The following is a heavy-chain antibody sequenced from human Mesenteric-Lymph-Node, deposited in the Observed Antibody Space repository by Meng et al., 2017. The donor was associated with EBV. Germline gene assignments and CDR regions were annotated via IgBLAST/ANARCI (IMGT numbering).Heavy chain of an antibody. V-gene: IGHV3-11*01. Sequence: VQLAEAGGGLLKPAGSLRLSCAVSGFTLSDYYMSWIRQAQGRGLEWVSYISSSGNIIYYGDSVEGRFTISRDNAEKSLYLHMNSLRAEDTAVYYCVRLVSGYGAYWGQGALVTVSS. J-gene: IGHJ4*02. D-gene: IGHD5-12*01. CDR2: ISSSGNII. CDR1: GFTLSDYY. CDR3: VRLVSGYGAY.